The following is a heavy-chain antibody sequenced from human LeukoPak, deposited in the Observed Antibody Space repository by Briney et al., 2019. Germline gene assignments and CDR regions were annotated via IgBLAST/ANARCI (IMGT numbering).Heavy chain of an antibody. V-gene: IGHV3-30-3*01. CDR1: GFTFSSYA. J-gene: IGHJ4*02. D-gene: IGHD3-9*01. CDR3: ARVKYFDWLSEFDY. Sequence: GGSLRLSCAASGFTFSSYAMHWVRQAPGKGLEWVAVISYDGSNKYYADSVKGRFTISRDNSKNTLYLQMNSLRAEDTAVYYCARVKYFDWLSEFDYWGQGTLVTVSS. CDR2: ISYDGSNK.